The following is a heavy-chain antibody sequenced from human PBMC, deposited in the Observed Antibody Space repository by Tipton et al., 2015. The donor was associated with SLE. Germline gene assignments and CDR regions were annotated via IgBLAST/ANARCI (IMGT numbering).Heavy chain of an antibody. CDR2: ITHSGRT. J-gene: IGHJ3*02. Sequence: TLSLTCAVYGGSFSGYYWSWIRQPPGKGLEWIGEITHSGRTNYNPSLKSRLTISVDTSKNQFSLKLSSVTAADTAVYYCARVEYSGSLGAFDIWGQGTMVTVSS. D-gene: IGHD1-26*01. CDR1: GGSFSGYY. CDR3: ARVEYSGSLGAFDI. V-gene: IGHV4-34*01.